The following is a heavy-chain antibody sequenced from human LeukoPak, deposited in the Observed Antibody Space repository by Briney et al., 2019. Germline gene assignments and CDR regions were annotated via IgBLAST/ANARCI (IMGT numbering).Heavy chain of an antibody. J-gene: IGHJ4*02. Sequence: PSETLSLTCTVSGGSVSSSNHYWGWIRQPPGKGLEWIGSIYYGGSTCYNPSLKSRVTISVDTSKNQFSLHLNSVTAADTAVYYCAREGRTTVTTTSNWGQGTLVTVSS. CDR2: IYYGGST. V-gene: IGHV4-39*07. CDR3: AREGRTTVTTTSN. CDR1: GGSVSSSNHY. D-gene: IGHD4-17*01.